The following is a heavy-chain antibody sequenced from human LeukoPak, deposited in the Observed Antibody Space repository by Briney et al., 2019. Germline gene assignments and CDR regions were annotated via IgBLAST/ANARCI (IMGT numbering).Heavy chain of an antibody. CDR2: IKQDGSEK. J-gene: IGHJ6*03. V-gene: IGHV3-7*01. Sequence: GGSLRLSCVASGFTFSSRDWMTWVRQAPGKGLEWVANIKQDGSEKYYVDSVKGRFTISRDNAKNSLYLQMNSLRAEDTAVYYCARTRKSYGYANYYYYYMDVWGKGTTVTVSS. CDR3: ARTRKSYGYANYYYYYMDV. CDR1: GFTFSSRDW. D-gene: IGHD5-18*01.